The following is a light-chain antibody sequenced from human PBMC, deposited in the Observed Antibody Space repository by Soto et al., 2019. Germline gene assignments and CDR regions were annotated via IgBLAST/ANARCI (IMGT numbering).Light chain of an antibody. V-gene: IGLV2-23*01. CDR1: SSDVGSNNL. CDR2: EGS. CDR3: CSYAGSSNVV. J-gene: IGLJ2*01. Sequence: QSALTQPASVSGSPGQSITISCTGTSSDVGSNNLVSWYQQHPGKAPKLMIYEGSKRPSGVSNRFSGSKSGNTASLTISGLQAGDEADYYCCSYAGSSNVVFGGGTKLTVL.